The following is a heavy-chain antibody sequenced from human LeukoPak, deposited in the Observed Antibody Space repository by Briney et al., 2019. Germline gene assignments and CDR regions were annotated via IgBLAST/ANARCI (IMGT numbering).Heavy chain of an antibody. D-gene: IGHD6-13*01. V-gene: IGHV4-31*03. Sequence: SETLSLTCTVSGGSISSGGYYWSWIRQHPGKGLEWIGYIYYSGSTYYNPSLKSRVTISVDRSKNQFSLKLSSVTAADTAVYYCARGGIAAAGRYDYWGQGTLVTVSS. J-gene: IGHJ4*02. CDR1: GGSISSGGYY. CDR2: IYYSGST. CDR3: ARGGIAAAGRYDY.